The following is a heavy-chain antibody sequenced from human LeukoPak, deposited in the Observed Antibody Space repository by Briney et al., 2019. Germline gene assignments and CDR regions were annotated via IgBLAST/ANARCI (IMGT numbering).Heavy chain of an antibody. CDR2: IRYDGSNK. D-gene: IGHD6-13*01. J-gene: IGHJ6*03. V-gene: IGHV3-30*02. CDR1: GFTFSSFG. Sequence: TGGSLRLSCAASGFTFSSFGMHWVRQAPGKGLEWVAFIRYDGSNKYHADSVKGRFTISRDNSKNTLYLQMNSLRAEDTAVYYCARDGYSSSWFDYYYYYMDVWGKGTTVTVSS. CDR3: ARDGYSSSWFDYYYYYMDV.